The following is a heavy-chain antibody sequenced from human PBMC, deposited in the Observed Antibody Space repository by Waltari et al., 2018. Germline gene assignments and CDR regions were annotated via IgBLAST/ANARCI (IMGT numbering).Heavy chain of an antibody. J-gene: IGHJ5*02. D-gene: IGHD2-15*01. CDR1: GYTFTSYY. CDR2: INPSGGST. Sequence: QVQLVQSGAEVKKPGASVTVSCKASGYTFTSYYIHWLRQAPGQGLEWMGIINPSGGSTSYAQKFQGRVTMTRDTSTSTVYMELSSLRSEDTAVYYCARGIVVVVAATNWFDPWGQGTLVTVSS. V-gene: IGHV1-46*01. CDR3: ARGIVVVVAATNWFDP.